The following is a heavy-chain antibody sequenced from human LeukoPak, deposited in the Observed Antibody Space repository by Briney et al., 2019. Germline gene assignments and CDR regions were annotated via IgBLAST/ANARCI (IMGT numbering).Heavy chain of an antibody. J-gene: IGHJ3*02. CDR3: ARAFRNYYDSSGYYKGNDAFDI. D-gene: IGHD3-22*01. CDR1: GFTFSSYA. Sequence: GGSLRLSCAASGFTFSSYAMHWVRQAPGKGLEWVAVISYDGSNKYYADSVKGRFTISRDNSKNTLYLQMNSLRAEDTAVHYCARAFRNYYDSSGYYKGNDAFDIWGQRTMVTVSS. V-gene: IGHV3-30-3*01. CDR2: ISYDGSNK.